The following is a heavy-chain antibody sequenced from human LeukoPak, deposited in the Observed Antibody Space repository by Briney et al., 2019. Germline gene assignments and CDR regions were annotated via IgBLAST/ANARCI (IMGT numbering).Heavy chain of an antibody. D-gene: IGHD1-14*01. CDR1: GFSFTNYW. CDR2: INQDGSER. V-gene: IGHV3-7*01. J-gene: IGHJ4*02. CDR3: ARDKITGASTNDY. Sequence: GGSLRLSCAASGFSFTNYWMSWVRQAPGMGLEWVAIINQDGSERYYVDSVKGRFTASRDSAKNSLYLQMNSLRVEDTAVYYCARDKITGASTNDYWGQGTLVTVSS.